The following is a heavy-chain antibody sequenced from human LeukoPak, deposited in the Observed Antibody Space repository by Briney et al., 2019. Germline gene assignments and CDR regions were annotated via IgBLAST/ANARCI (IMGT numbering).Heavy chain of an antibody. Sequence: PGGSLRLSCSASGFTFSDYDMNWIRQAPGKGLEWISVISGRSSHTYYGDSVKGRFSISRDNAKNLLYLQMNGLGAEDTAVYYCGRAFPPLRTSSAGDLWGQGTLVTVSS. CDR3: GRAFPPLRTSSAGDL. CDR1: GFTFSDYD. V-gene: IGHV3-21*06. J-gene: IGHJ4*02. CDR2: ISGRSSHT. D-gene: IGHD3-16*01.